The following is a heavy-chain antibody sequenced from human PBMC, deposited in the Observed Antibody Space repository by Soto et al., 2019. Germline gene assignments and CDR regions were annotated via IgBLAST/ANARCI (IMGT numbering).Heavy chain of an antibody. CDR1: GGTFSSYA. Sequence: SVTVACKASGGTFSSYAIIWVRQAPGQGLEWMGGIIPIFGTANYAQKFQGRVTITADESTSTAYMGLSSLRSEDTAVYYCAVSRAVLVPAAILGWFDPWGQGTLVTVSS. V-gene: IGHV1-69*13. CDR2: IIPIFGTA. CDR3: AVSRAVLVPAAILGWFDP. J-gene: IGHJ5*02. D-gene: IGHD2-2*01.